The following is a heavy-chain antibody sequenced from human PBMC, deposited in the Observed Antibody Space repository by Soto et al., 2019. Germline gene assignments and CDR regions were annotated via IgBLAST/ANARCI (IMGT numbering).Heavy chain of an antibody. Sequence: QVQLVQSGAEVKKPGASVKVSCKASGYTFTSYDINWVRQATGQGLEWMGWMNPNSGNTGYAQKFQGRVTMARNTSIRTAYMELSSLSSEYTAVYYCARESARRAIDYWGQGTLVTVSS. CDR3: ARESARRAIDY. V-gene: IGHV1-8*01. CDR2: MNPNSGNT. J-gene: IGHJ4*02. CDR1: GYTFTSYD.